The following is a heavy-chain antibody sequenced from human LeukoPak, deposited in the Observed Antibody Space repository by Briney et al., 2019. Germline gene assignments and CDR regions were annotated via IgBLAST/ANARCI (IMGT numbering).Heavy chain of an antibody. D-gene: IGHD3-16*01. CDR1: RGSINNQY. CDR3: TRGYYGGAVDS. CDR2: MYTNGES. V-gene: IGHV4-4*07. Sequence: SETLSLTCTVSRGSINNQYWSWIRQPAGKGLEWIGRMYTNGESDYNPSLKSRVAMSVDTSKSQFSLKLNYMTAADTALYYCTRGYYGGAVDSWGQGILVIVSS. J-gene: IGHJ4*02.